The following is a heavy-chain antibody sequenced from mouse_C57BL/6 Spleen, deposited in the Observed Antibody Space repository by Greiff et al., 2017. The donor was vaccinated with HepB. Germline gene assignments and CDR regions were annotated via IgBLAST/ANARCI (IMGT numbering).Heavy chain of an antibody. V-gene: IGHV5-6*01. CDR3: ARQIPGSSSPFDV. D-gene: IGHD1-1*01. J-gene: IGHJ1*03. Sequence: EVQLVESGGDLVKPGGSLKLSCAASGFTFSSYGMSWVRQTPDKRLEWVATISSGGSYTYYPDSVKGRFTISRDNAKNTLYLQMSSLKSEDTAMYYCARQIPGSSSPFDVWGTGTTVTVSS. CDR2: ISSGGSYT. CDR1: GFTFSSYG.